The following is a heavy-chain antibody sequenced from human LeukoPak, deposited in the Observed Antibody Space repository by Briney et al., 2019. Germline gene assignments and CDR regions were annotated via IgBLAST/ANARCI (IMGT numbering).Heavy chain of an antibody. CDR2: IKLDGSEK. Sequence: PGGSLRLSCAASGFTFSSCWMSWVRQAPGKGLEWVASIKLDGSEKYYVDSLKGRFTISRDNAKNSLYLQMNSLRAEDTAVYYCAFDYASGSYLGFDYWGQGTLVTVSS. CDR1: GFTFSSCW. J-gene: IGHJ4*02. V-gene: IGHV3-7*03. CDR3: AFDYASGSYLGFDY. D-gene: IGHD3-10*01.